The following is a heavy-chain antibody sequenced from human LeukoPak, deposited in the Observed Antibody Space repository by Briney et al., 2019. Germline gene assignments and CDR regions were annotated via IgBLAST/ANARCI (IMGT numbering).Heavy chain of an antibody. J-gene: IGHJ3*02. CDR2: ISAYNANT. V-gene: IGHV1-18*01. D-gene: IGHD3-10*01. CDR1: GYTFTSYG. Sequence: ASVKVSFKASGYTFTSYGISWVRQAPGQGLEWMGWISAYNANTYYAQNLQGRVTMTTDTSTSTVYMELRTLRSDDTALYYCARDLFYYSGTYSDVFDIWGQGTMVTVSS. CDR3: ARDLFYYSGTYSDVFDI.